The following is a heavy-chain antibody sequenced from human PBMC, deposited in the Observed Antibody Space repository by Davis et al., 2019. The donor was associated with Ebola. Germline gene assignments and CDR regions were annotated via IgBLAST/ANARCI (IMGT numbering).Heavy chain of an antibody. V-gene: IGHV3-23*01. CDR1: GFTFSTYA. Sequence: PGGSLRLSCGASGFTFSTYAMSWVRQAPGKGLEWVSGFSGNSDDTYYADSVKGRFTISRDNSKYTLYLHMNNLRADDTAVYYCAKVGRGFHWYFFDYWGQGTLVTVSS. CDR3: AKVGRGFHWYFFDY. D-gene: IGHD2-15*01. CDR2: FSGNSDDT. J-gene: IGHJ4*02.